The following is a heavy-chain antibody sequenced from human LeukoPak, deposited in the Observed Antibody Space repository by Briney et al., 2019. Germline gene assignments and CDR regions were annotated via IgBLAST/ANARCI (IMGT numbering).Heavy chain of an antibody. CDR3: AREHSSSSGKVFDY. D-gene: IGHD6-6*01. J-gene: IGHJ4*02. Sequence: AASVKVSCKASGYTFPGYYMHWVRQAPGQGLEWMGWINPNRGGTNYAQKFQGRVTMTRDTSISTAYMELSRLRSDDTAVYYCAREHSSSSGKVFDYWGQGTLVTVSS. CDR1: GYTFPGYY. CDR2: INPNRGGT. V-gene: IGHV1-2*02.